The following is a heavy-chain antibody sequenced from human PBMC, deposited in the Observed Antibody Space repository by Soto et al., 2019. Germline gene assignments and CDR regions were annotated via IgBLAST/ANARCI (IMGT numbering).Heavy chain of an antibody. J-gene: IGHJ6*02. V-gene: IGHV4-39*07. CDR2: MYSSGTT. CDR1: GGSISSYSYY. D-gene: IGHD3-3*01. CDR3: ARRTFNVLRFLEYRGDYYYYYGMDV. Sequence: SETLSLTCTVSGGSISSYSYYWGWIRQPPGKSLQWIGSMYSSGTTYYNPSLKSRVTISVDTSKNQFSLKLSSVTAADTAVYYCARRTFNVLRFLEYRGDYYYYYGMDVWGQGTTVTVSS.